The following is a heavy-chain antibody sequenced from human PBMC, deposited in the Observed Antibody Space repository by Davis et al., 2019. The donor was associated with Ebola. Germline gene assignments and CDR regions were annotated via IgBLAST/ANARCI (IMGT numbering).Heavy chain of an antibody. Sequence: GGSLRLSCAASGFRFSDYYMSWIRQAPGKGLEWVADISSSATSRYYADSVKGRFTISRDSTKNLLYLQMKSLRAEDTAVYYCARDQEGLDYWGQGTLVTVSS. CDR3: ARDQEGLDY. CDR1: GFRFSDYY. J-gene: IGHJ4*02. CDR2: ISSSATSR. V-gene: IGHV3-11*01.